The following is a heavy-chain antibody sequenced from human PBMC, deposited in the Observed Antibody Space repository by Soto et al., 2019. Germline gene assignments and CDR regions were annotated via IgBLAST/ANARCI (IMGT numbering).Heavy chain of an antibody. J-gene: IGHJ4*02. V-gene: IGHV3-21*01. Sequence: EVQLVESGGGLVKPGGSLRLSCAASGFTFSSYSMNWVRQAPGKGLEWVSSISSSSSYIYYADSVKGRFTISRDNAKNSLYLQMNSLRAEDTAVYYCATPPNGGNSFDYWGQGTLVTVSS. CDR2: ISSSSSYI. CDR1: GFTFSSYS. CDR3: ATPPNGGNSFDY. D-gene: IGHD2-15*01.